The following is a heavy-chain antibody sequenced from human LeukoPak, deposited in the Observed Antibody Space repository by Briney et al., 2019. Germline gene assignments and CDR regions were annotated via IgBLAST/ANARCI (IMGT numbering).Heavy chain of an antibody. J-gene: IGHJ4*02. CDR1: GFTFSSYG. Sequence: PGGSLRLSCAASGFTFSSYGMHWVRQAPGKGLEWGAVISYDGSNKYYADSVKGRFTISRDNSKNTLYLQMNSLRAEDTAVYYCAIYGSGEIDYWGQGTLVTVSS. CDR3: AIYGSGEIDY. D-gene: IGHD3-10*01. CDR2: ISYDGSNK. V-gene: IGHV3-30*03.